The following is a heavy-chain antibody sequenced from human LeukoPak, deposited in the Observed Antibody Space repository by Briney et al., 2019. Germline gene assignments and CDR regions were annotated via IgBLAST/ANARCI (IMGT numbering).Heavy chain of an antibody. CDR3: ARELFDP. J-gene: IGHJ5*02. Sequence: GASVKVSCKVSGYTLTELSMHWVRQAPGKGLEWMGWISAYNGNTNYAQKLQGRVTMTTDTSTSTAYMELRSLRSDDTAVYYCARELFDPWGQGTLVTVSS. CDR2: ISAYNGNT. V-gene: IGHV1-18*01. CDR1: GYTLTELS.